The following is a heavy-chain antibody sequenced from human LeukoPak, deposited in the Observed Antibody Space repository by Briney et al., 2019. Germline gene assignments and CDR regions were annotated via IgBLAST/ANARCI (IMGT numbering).Heavy chain of an antibody. Sequence: GGSLRLSCAASGFTYSHYGMHWVRQAPGKGLEWVAVIWSDGTEKYYGDAVRGRFTISRDNSKNTLYLQMSSLRAEDTAVYYGAREVGNSYFDYWGQGTLVTVSS. V-gene: IGHV3-33*08. CDR2: IWSDGTEK. J-gene: IGHJ4*02. CDR3: AREVGNSYFDY. CDR1: GFTYSHYG. D-gene: IGHD4-23*01.